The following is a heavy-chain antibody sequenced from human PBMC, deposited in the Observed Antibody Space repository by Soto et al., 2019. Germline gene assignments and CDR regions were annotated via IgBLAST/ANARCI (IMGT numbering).Heavy chain of an antibody. D-gene: IGHD6-6*01. CDR2: IYPGTGET. J-gene: IGHJ4*02. CDR3: ARYSSSSGTLDY. CDR1: GYSFTSYA. V-gene: IGHV1-3*01. Sequence: ASVKVSCKASGYSFTSYAIHWVRQAPGQRLEWMGWIYPGTGETKYSQKFQGRVTITRDTSASTAYMELSRLGSEDTAVYYCARYSSSSGTLDYWGQGTLVTGLL.